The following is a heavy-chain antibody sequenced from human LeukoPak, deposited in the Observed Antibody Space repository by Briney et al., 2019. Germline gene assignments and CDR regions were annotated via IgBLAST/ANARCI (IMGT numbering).Heavy chain of an antibody. CDR2: IWSGGNNK. CDR1: GFTFSNYG. CDR3: VREKGPFNGFDI. V-gene: IGHV3-33*01. Sequence: GGSLRLSRAASGFTFSNYGMHWVRQSPGKGLEWLVVIWSGGNNKYYADSVKGRFTISRDNSKNTLDLQMNNLRAEDTALYYCVREKGPFNGFDIWGQGAMVTVSS. J-gene: IGHJ3*02.